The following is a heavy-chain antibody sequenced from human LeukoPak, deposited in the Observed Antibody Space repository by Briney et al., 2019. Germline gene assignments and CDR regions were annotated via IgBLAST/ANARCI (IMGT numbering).Heavy chain of an antibody. CDR3: ARDMVGADGGMDV. Sequence: SETLSLTCTVSGCSISSSSYYWGWIRQPPGKGLEWIGSMYYSGSTYYNPSLNSRVTISIVTSKNQFSLELFSVTAADTAVYYCARDMVGADGGMDVWGQGTTVTVSS. CDR2: MYYSGST. J-gene: IGHJ6*02. CDR1: GCSISSSSYY. D-gene: IGHD3-10*01. V-gene: IGHV4-39*02.